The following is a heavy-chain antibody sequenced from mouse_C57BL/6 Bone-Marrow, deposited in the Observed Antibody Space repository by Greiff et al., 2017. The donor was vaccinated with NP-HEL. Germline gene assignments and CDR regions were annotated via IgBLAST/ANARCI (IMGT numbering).Heavy chain of an antibody. J-gene: IGHJ3*01. CDR3: SNRPLYLRYPAYYAY. CDR1: GYTFTGYG. V-gene: IGHV1-15*01. CDR2: IDPETGGT. Sequence: VQLKQSGAELVRPGASVTLSCKASGYTFTGYGMHWVKQTPVHGLEWIGAIDPETGGTDYNQKFKGKATMTADKSSSTAYMQLRSLTSEDSAVFSCSNRPLYLRYPAYYAYWGQGTLVTVSA. D-gene: IGHD1-1*01.